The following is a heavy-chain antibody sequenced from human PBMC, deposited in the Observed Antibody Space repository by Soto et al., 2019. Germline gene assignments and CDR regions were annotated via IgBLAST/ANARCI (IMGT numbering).Heavy chain of an antibody. D-gene: IGHD2-2*01. J-gene: IGHJ5*02. CDR2: IYHTGKT. Sequence: SETLSLTCTVSGDAIYIGGYYWTWIRQHPGKGLEWIGYIYHTGKTYYNPSLESRVTMSVDTSKNQFSLKLASVTAADTAVYYCARHGSSTANWIEPWGQGTLVTVS. CDR1: GDAIYIGGYY. V-gene: IGHV4-31*03. CDR3: ARHGSSTANWIEP.